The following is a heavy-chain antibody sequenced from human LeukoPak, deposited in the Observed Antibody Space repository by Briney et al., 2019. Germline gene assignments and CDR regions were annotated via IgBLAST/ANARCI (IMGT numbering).Heavy chain of an antibody. Sequence: GGSLRLSCAASGFTVSNNYMSWVRQAPGTGLEWVGRIKSRTDGGTTDYAAPVKGRFTISREDSKNTMYLQINNLRAEDTAVYYCAKPRYSGSYYFDYWGQGTLVTVSS. D-gene: IGHD1-26*01. V-gene: IGHV3-15*01. CDR3: AKPRYSGSYYFDY. CDR1: GFTVSNNY. J-gene: IGHJ4*02. CDR2: IKSRTDGGTT.